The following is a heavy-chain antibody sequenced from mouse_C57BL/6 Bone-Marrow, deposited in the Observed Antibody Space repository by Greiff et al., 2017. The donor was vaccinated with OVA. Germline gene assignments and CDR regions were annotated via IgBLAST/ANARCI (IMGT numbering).Heavy chain of an antibody. J-gene: IGHJ2*01. V-gene: IGHV1-64*01. Sequence: QVQLQQPGAELVKPGASVKLSCKASGYTFTSYWMHWVKQRPGQGLEWIGMIHPNSGSTNYNEKFKGKATLTVDKSSSTAYMQLSSLTSEDSAVYDCARYPLLLRSPYYFDYWGQGTTLTVSS. D-gene: IGHD1-1*01. CDR2: IHPNSGST. CDR3: ARYPLLLRSPYYFDY. CDR1: GYTFTSYW.